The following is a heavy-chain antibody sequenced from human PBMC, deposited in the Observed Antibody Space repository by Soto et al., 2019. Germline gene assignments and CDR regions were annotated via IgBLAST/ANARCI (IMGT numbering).Heavy chain of an antibody. J-gene: IGHJ4*02. CDR3: TRLVYDTRLNYMYFDF. Sequence: SETLSLTCAVSGVSISSGNWWTWVRQTPQRGLEYIGEIFHDGTANYYPSFERRVAISVDTSKNQFSLKLTSVTAADTAIYFCTRLVYDTRLNYMYFDFWGQGTLVTVSS. D-gene: IGHD3-10*01. CDR1: GVSISSGNW. CDR2: IFHDGTA. V-gene: IGHV4-4*02.